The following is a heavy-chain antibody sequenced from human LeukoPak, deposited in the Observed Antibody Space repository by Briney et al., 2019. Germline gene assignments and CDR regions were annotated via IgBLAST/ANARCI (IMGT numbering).Heavy chain of an antibody. Sequence: GASVKVSCKASGYTFTSYGISWVRQAPGQGLEWMGWISAYNGNTNYAQKLQGRVTMTTDTSTSTAHMELRSLRSDGTAVYYCARGAIVSSSASSGGSCRPPNWFDPWGQGTLVTVSS. J-gene: IGHJ5*02. CDR2: ISAYNGNT. CDR1: GYTFTSYG. D-gene: IGHD2-15*01. V-gene: IGHV1-18*01. CDR3: ARGAIVSSSASSGGSCRPPNWFDP.